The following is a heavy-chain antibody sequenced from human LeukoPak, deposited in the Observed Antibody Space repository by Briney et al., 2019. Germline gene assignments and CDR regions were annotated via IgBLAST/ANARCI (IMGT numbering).Heavy chain of an antibody. CDR3: ARRRTAGNALDI. D-gene: IGHD3-10*01. V-gene: IGHV4-39*07. CDR2: IYYSGST. Sequence: SETLPLTCTVSGGSISSSSYYWGWIRQPPGKGLEWIGSIYYSGSTYYNPSLKSRVTISVDTSKNQFSLRLNSVNAVDTAVYYCARRRTAGNALDIWGQGTMVTVSS. J-gene: IGHJ3*02. CDR1: GGSISSSSYY.